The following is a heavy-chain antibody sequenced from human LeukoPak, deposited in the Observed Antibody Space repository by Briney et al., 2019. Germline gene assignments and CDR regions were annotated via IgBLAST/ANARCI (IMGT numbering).Heavy chain of an antibody. D-gene: IGHD3-22*01. Sequence: SETLSLTCAVYGRSFSGYYWSWIRQPPGKGLEWIGEINHSGSTNYNPSLKSRVTISVDTSKNQFSLKLSSVTAADTAVYYCARGRYYYDSSGYYPSYYYYYMDVWGKGTTVTVSS. J-gene: IGHJ6*03. V-gene: IGHV4-34*01. CDR2: INHSGST. CDR3: ARGRYYYDSSGYYPSYYYYYMDV. CDR1: GRSFSGYY.